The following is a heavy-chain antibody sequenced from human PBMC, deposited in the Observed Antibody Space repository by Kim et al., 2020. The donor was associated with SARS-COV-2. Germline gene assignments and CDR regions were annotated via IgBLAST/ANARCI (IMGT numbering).Heavy chain of an antibody. CDR2: IYYSGST. Sequence: SETLSLTCTVSGGSISSSSYYWGWIRQPPGKGLEWIGSIYYSGSTYYNPSLKSRVTISVDTSKNQFSLKLSSVTAADTAVYYCARLDKEGDDYGDYWLDYWGQGTLVTVSS. D-gene: IGHD4-17*01. V-gene: IGHV4-39*01. J-gene: IGHJ4*02. CDR1: GGSISSSSYY. CDR3: ARLDKEGDDYGDYWLDY.